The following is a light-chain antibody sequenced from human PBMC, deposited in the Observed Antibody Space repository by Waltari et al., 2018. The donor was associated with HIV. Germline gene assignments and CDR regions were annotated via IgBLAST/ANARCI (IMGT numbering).Light chain of an antibody. Sequence: QSALTQPPSASGSPGQSVTISCTGTNSDVGGYNYVSWYQRHPGKVPKLLIYEVTKRPSGGPARFSGSKSGNTASLTVSGLQVEDEADYYCSSYAGSNPYMIFGGGTKLTVL. J-gene: IGLJ2*01. CDR3: SSYAGSNPYMI. CDR1: NSDVGGYNY. CDR2: EVT. V-gene: IGLV2-8*01.